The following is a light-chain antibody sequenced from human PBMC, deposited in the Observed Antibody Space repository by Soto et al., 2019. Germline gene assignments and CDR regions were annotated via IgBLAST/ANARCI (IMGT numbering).Light chain of an antibody. Sequence: IVMTQSPATLYVSPGERATLSCRASQSVSSYLAWYQQKPGQAPRLLIYDASNRATGIPARFSGSGSGTDFTLTISSLEPEDFAVYYCQQRSNWPPITFGQGTRLAIK. CDR1: QSVSSY. CDR3: QQRSNWPPIT. V-gene: IGKV3-11*01. CDR2: DAS. J-gene: IGKJ5*01.